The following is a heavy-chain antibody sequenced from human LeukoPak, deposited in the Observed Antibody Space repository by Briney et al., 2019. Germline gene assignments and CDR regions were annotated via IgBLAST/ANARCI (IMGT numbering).Heavy chain of an antibody. CDR1: GGSFSGYY. J-gene: IGHJ4*02. D-gene: IGHD3-10*01. Sequence: PSETLSLTCAVYGGSFSGYYWSWIRQPPGKELEWIGEINHSGSTNYNPSLKSRVTISVDTSKNQFSLKLSSVTAADTAVYYCARGKHYYYGSGSYDYWGQGTLVTVSS. CDR3: ARGKHYYYGSGSYDY. CDR2: INHSGST. V-gene: IGHV4-34*01.